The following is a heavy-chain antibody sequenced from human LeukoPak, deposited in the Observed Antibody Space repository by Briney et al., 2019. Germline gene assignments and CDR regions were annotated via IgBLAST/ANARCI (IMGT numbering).Heavy chain of an antibody. CDR1: GGSISSYY. D-gene: IGHD1-14*01. Sequence: SETLSLTCTVSGGSISSYYWGWIRQPPGKGLEWIGSIYSGSTYYNPSLKSRVTISVDTSKNRFSLKLSSVTAADTAVYYCARDHVRFIRRRNNVFDIWGQGTMVTVSS. CDR3: ARDHVRFIRRRNNVFDI. V-gene: IGHV4-39*07. J-gene: IGHJ3*02. CDR2: IYSGST.